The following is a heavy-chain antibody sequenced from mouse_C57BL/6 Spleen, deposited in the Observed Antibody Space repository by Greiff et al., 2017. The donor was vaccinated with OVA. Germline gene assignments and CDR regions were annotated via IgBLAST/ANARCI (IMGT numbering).Heavy chain of an antibody. D-gene: IGHD2-12*01. Sequence: EVKLMESGGDLVKPGGSLKLSCAASGFTFSSYGMSWVRQTPDKRLEWVATISSGGSYTYYPDSVKGRFTISRDNAKNTLYLQMSSLKSEDTAMYYCARRYDRRFAYWGQGTLVTVSA. CDR3: ARRYDRRFAY. CDR1: GFTFSSYG. V-gene: IGHV5-6*02. J-gene: IGHJ3*01. CDR2: ISSGGSYT.